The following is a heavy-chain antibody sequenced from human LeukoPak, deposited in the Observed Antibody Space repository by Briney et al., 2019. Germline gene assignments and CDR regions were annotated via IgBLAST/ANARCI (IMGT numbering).Heavy chain of an antibody. CDR1: GYTLTELS. V-gene: IGHV1-24*01. CDR3: ATDRGAAAGYYYYGMDV. J-gene: IGHJ6*02. Sequence: ASVTVSCKVSGYTLTELSMHWVRQAPGKGLEWMGGFDPEDGETIYAQKFQGRVTMTEDTSTDTAYMELSSLRSEDTAVYYCATDRGAAAGYYYYGMDVWGQGTTVTVSS. D-gene: IGHD6-13*01. CDR2: FDPEDGET.